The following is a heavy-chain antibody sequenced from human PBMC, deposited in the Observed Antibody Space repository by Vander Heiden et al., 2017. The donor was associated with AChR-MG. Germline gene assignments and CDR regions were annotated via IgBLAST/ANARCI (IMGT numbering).Heavy chain of an antibody. CDR2: ISYDGSNK. CDR3: ARGLPMLRYFDWSQSGNDY. CDR1: GFTFSRYA. V-gene: IGHV3-30-3*01. Sequence: QVQLVESGGGVVQPGRSLRLSCAASGFTFSRYAMHWVRQAPGKGLEWVAVISYDGSNKYYADSVKGRFTISRDNSKNTLYLQMNSLRAEDTAVYYCARGLPMLRYFDWSQSGNDYWGQGTLVTVSS. J-gene: IGHJ4*02. D-gene: IGHD3-9*01.